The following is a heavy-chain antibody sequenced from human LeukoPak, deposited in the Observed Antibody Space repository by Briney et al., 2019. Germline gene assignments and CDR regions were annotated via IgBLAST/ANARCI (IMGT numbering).Heavy chain of an antibody. D-gene: IGHD2-2*01. J-gene: IGHJ6*02. CDR2: IWYDGSNK. CDR3: ARDTVVPAVIYCYGMDV. V-gene: IGHV3-33*01. Sequence: PGRSLRLSCAASGFTFSSYGMHWVRQAPGKGLEWAAVIWYDGSNKYYADSVKGRFTISRDNSKNTLYLQMNSLRAEDTAVYYCARDTVVPAVIYCYGMDVWGQGTTVTVSS. CDR1: GFTFSSYG.